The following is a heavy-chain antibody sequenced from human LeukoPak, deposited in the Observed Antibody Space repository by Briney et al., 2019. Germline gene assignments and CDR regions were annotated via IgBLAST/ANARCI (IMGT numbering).Heavy chain of an antibody. CDR1: GFTFSTYA. CDR3: ARLKAVAGMNLPPDY. V-gene: IGHV3-23*01. J-gene: IGHJ4*02. CDR2: ISGSDDGT. Sequence: GGSLRLSCAASGFTFSTYAMSWVRQIPGKGLEWVSAISGSDDGTYYADSVKGRLTISRDNSKNTLYLQMNSLRAEDTAVYYCARLKAVAGMNLPPDYWGQGTLVTVSS. D-gene: IGHD6-19*01.